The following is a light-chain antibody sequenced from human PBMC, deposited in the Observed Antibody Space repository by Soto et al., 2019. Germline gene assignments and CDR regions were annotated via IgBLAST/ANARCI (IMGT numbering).Light chain of an antibody. CDR1: SSDVGGYNY. Sequence: QSVLTQPASVSGSPGQSITISRTGTSSDVGGYNYVSWYQHHPGKAPKLLIYDVDNWPSGVSGRFSGSKSGNTASLTISGLQAEDEADYYCSSYATGSTLVVFGGGTKVTVL. J-gene: IGLJ2*01. V-gene: IGLV2-14*03. CDR2: DVD. CDR3: SSYATGSTLVV.